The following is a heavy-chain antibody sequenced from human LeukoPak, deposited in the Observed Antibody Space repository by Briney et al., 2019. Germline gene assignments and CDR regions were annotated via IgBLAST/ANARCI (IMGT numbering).Heavy chain of an antibody. J-gene: IGHJ5*02. Sequence: PGGSLRLSCAASGFTFSSYWMHWVRHAPGKGLVWVSRINSDGSSTSYADSVKGRFTISRDNAKNTPYLQMNSLRAEDTAVYYCARDTPKSGWFDRWGQGTLVTVSS. CDR1: GFTFSSYW. CDR2: INSDGSST. D-gene: IGHD3-3*01. CDR3: ARDTPKSGWFDR. V-gene: IGHV3-74*01.